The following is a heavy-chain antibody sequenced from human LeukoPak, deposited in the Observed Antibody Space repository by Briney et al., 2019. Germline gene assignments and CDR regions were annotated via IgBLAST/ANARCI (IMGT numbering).Heavy chain of an antibody. J-gene: IGHJ4*02. CDR1: GYTFTSYG. V-gene: IGHV1-18*01. Sequence: ASVKVSCKASGYTFTSYGISWVRQAPGQGLEWMGWISAYNGNTNYAQKLQGRVTMTTDTSTSTAYMELRSLRSDDTAVYYCATAPRYSSSRPPFDYWGQGTLVTVSS. CDR3: ATAPRYSSSRPPFDY. CDR2: ISAYNGNT. D-gene: IGHD6-13*01.